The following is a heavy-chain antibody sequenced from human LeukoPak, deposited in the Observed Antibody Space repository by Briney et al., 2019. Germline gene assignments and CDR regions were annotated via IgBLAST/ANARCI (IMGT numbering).Heavy chain of an antibody. D-gene: IGHD4-23*01. CDR3: AKDLRWDHPGLDP. CDR1: GYSFTSHY. CDR2: INPGGGST. Sequence: GASVKVSCKASGYSFTSHYIHWVRQAPGQGLESMGIINPGGGSTSYAQKFQDRVTMTRDTSTSTVYMELNSLRSEDTAVYYCAKDLRWDHPGLDPWGQGTLVIVSS. V-gene: IGHV1-46*01. J-gene: IGHJ5*02.